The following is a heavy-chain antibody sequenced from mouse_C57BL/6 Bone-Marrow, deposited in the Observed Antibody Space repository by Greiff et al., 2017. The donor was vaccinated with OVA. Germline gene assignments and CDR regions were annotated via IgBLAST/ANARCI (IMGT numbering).Heavy chain of an antibody. D-gene: IGHD2-4*01. Sequence: EVKVVESGGGLVQPGGSLSLSCAASGFTFTDYYMSWVRQPPGKALEWLGFIRNKANGYTTEYSASVKGRFTISRDNSQSILYLQMNALRAEDSATYYCARSFYDYDYFYAMNYWGQGTSVTVSS. CDR1: GFTFTDYY. J-gene: IGHJ4*01. V-gene: IGHV7-3*01. CDR3: ARSFYDYDYFYAMNY. CDR2: IRNKANGYTT.